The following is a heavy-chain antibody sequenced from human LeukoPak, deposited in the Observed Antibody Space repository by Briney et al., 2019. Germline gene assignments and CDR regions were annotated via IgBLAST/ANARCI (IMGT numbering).Heavy chain of an antibody. V-gene: IGHV4-34*01. Sequence: SETLSPTCAVYGGSFSGYYWSWIRQPPGKGLEWIGEINHSGSTNYNPSLKSRVTISVDTSKNQFSLKLSSVTAADTAVYYCARRKGYSYGSREHYFDYWGQGTLVTVSS. CDR1: GGSFSGYY. D-gene: IGHD5-18*01. J-gene: IGHJ4*02. CDR2: INHSGST. CDR3: ARRKGYSYGSREHYFDY.